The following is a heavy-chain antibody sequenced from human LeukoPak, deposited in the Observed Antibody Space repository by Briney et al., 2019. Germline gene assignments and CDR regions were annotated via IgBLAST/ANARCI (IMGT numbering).Heavy chain of an antibody. CDR1: GFTFSDYY. V-gene: IGHV3-11*04. CDR3: ARDIAVALSSEY. J-gene: IGHJ4*02. Sequence: GGSLRLSCAASGFTFSDYYMSWIRQAPGQGLEWVSYISSSGSTIYYADSVKGRFTTSRDNAKNSLYLQMNSLRAEDTAVYYCARDIAVALSSEYWGQGTLVTVSS. CDR2: ISSSGSTI. D-gene: IGHD6-19*01.